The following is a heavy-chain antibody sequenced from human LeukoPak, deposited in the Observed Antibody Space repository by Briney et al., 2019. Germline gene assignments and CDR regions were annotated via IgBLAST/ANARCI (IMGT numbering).Heavy chain of an antibody. J-gene: IGHJ5*02. Sequence: GASVRVSCKASGGTFSSEAFIWVRQAPGQGLEWMGGIITIFGRADYAQKFQDIVTITADESTSTVYMELSSLRSEDTAVYYCARGETILNWFDPWGQGTLVTVFS. V-gene: IGHV1-69*13. D-gene: IGHD1-1*01. CDR2: IITIFGRA. CDR3: ARGETILNWFDP. CDR1: GGTFSSEA.